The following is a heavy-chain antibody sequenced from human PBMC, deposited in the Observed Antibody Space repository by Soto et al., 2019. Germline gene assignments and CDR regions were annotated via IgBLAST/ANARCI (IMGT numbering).Heavy chain of an antibody. J-gene: IGHJ6*02. D-gene: IGHD3-3*01. CDR1: GGTFSSYA. V-gene: IGHV1-69*05. CDR3: AREFDFWSKADYGMDV. CDR2: IIPIFGTA. Sequence: GASVKVSCKASGGTFSSYAISWVRQAPGQGLEWMGGIIPIFGTANYAQKFQGRVTMTRNTSISTAYMELSSLRSEDTAVYYCAREFDFWSKADYGMDVWGQGTMVTVSS.